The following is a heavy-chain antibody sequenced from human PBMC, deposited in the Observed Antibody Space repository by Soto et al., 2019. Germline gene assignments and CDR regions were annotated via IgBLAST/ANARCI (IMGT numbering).Heavy chain of an antibody. J-gene: IGHJ6*02. D-gene: IGHD6-13*01. CDR2: ISGSGVTI. CDR1: GFTFSDYH. Sequence: GGSLRLSCEASGFTFSDYHMSWIRQAPGKGLEWISYISGSGVTISYADSVKGRFSISRDNAKNSLFLQMSSLRAEDTAVYYCARDRQPSSYNGLGVRGQGTTVTVS. CDR3: ARDRQPSSYNGLGV. V-gene: IGHV3-11*01.